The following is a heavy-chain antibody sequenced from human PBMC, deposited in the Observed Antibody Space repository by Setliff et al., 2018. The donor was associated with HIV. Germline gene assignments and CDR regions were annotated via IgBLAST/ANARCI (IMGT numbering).Heavy chain of an antibody. V-gene: IGHV4-30-4*08. CDR2: MSKRGTY. CDR3: ARQPRWLQFPRYFDY. D-gene: IGHD5-12*01. CDR1: GGSVSSGAYF. Sequence: SSETLSLTCTVSGGSVSSGAYFWSWIRQHPGKGLEWMGYMSKRGTYIINPSLESRMTMSVDTSKNQFSLKLSSVTAADTAVYYCARQPRWLQFPRYFDYWGQGTLVTVSS. J-gene: IGHJ4*02.